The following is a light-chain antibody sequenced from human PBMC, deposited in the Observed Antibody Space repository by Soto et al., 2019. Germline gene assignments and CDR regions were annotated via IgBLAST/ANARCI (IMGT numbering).Light chain of an antibody. CDR1: QSLLYSSNNKNY. CDR2: WAS. CDR3: QQYYTTPWT. V-gene: IGKV4-1*01. J-gene: IGKJ1*01. Sequence: IVMSQSPDSLAVSVGERATINRKARQSLLYSSNNKNYLAGYQQKPGQPPKALIYWASTRETGVPARFSGRASGTDFTLTISSLQAEDLAVYYCQQYYTTPWTFGQGTKVNIK.